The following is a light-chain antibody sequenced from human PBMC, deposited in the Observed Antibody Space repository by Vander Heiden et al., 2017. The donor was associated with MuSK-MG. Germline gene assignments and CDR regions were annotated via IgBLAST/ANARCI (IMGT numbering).Light chain of an antibody. V-gene: IGKV1-33*01. CDR1: QDISNY. CDR3: QQYDNLPLT. CDR2: DAS. J-gene: IGKJ4*01. Sequence: DIQMTQPPSPFSASVGDRVTITCQASQDISNYLNWYQQKPGKAPKLLIYDASNLETGVPSRFSGSGSGTDFTFTISSLQPEDIATYYCQQYDNLPLTFGGGTKVEIK.